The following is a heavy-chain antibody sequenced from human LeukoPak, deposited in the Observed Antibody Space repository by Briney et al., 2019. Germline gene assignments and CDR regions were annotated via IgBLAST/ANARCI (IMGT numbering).Heavy chain of an antibody. CDR2: ISAYNGNT. CDR1: GYTFTSYG. Sequence: ASVKVSCKASGYTFTSYGISWVRQAPGQGLEWMGWISAYNGNTNYAQKLQGRVTMTTDTSTSTAYMELRSLRSDDTAVYYCARGVTSIAAAGTYYYYYMDVWGKGTTVTASS. V-gene: IGHV1-18*01. D-gene: IGHD6-13*01. CDR3: ARGVTSIAAAGTYYYYYMDV. J-gene: IGHJ6*03.